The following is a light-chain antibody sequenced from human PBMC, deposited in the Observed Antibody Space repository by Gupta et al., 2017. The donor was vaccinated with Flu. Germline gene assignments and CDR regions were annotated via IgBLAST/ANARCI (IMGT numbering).Light chain of an antibody. CDR2: VNSDGIH. CDR1: NRYSSYA. Sequence: QLVVTQSPSASASLGASVKFTCTLSNRYSSYAIAWHQQQPGKGPRYLMKVNSDGIHKKGDGIPDRFSGSSSGAERYLTISSLQVDDEADYYCQSWDIGTYVVFGGGTKLTVL. J-gene: IGLJ2*01. CDR3: QSWDIGTYVV. V-gene: IGLV4-69*01.